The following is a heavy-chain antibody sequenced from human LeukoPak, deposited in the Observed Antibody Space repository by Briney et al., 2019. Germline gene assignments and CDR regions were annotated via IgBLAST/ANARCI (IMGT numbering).Heavy chain of an antibody. Sequence: PAGSLRLSCAASGFTFSSYEMNWVRQAQGKGLEWVSYISSSGYTISYADSVKGRFTISRDNTKNSLYLQMNSLRAEDTAVYYCARDGHDYVDYFFDYWGQGTLVTVSS. J-gene: IGHJ4*02. V-gene: IGHV3-48*03. CDR3: ARDGHDYVDYFFDY. CDR1: GFTFSSYE. CDR2: ISSSGYTI. D-gene: IGHD4-17*01.